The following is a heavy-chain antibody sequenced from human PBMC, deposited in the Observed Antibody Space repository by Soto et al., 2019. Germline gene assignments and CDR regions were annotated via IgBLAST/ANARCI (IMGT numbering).Heavy chain of an antibody. V-gene: IGHV1-24*01. CDR2: FDPEDGET. Sequence: ASVKVSCKVSGYTLTELSMHWVRQAPGKGLEWMGGFDPEDGETIYAQKFQGRVAMTEDTSTDTAYMELSSLRSEDTAVYYCATAAYYCDSSGYYFDYWGQGTLVTVSS. D-gene: IGHD3-22*01. CDR1: GYTLTELS. CDR3: ATAAYYCDSSGYYFDY. J-gene: IGHJ4*02.